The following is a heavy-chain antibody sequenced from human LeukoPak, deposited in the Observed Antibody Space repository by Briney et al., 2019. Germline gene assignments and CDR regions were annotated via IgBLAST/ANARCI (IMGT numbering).Heavy chain of an antibody. V-gene: IGHV2-5*02. D-gene: IGHD1-14*01. CDR3: AHRRGGYNWNHGDFDY. CDR2: IYWDNEK. CDR1: GFSLTTSGVG. Sequence: SGPTLVDPTQTLTLTCTFSGFSLTTSGVGVGWIRQPPGKAPEWLALIYWDNEKRYSPSLKTRLTITKDTSKNLVVFIMTDMDPVDTATYFCAHRRGGYNWNHGDFDYWGQGTLVTVSS. J-gene: IGHJ4*02.